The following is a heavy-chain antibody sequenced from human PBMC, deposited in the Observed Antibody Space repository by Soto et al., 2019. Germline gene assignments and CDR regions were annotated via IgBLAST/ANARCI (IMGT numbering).Heavy chain of an antibody. CDR1: GFTFSSYS. V-gene: IGHV3-21*01. D-gene: IGHD3-22*01. J-gene: IGHJ4*02. Sequence: PGGSLRLSCAASGFTFSSYSMNWVRQAPGKGLEWVSSISSSSSYIYYADSVKGRFTISRDNAKNSLYLQMNSLRAEDTAVYYCARGNDYYDSSGYYYGGYWGQGTLVTVS. CDR2: ISSSSSYI. CDR3: ARGNDYYDSSGYYYGGY.